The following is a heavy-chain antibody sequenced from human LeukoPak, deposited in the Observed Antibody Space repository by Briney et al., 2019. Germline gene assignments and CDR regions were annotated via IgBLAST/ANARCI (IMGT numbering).Heavy chain of an antibody. J-gene: IGHJ4*02. CDR1: GFTFSSYW. Sequence: PGGSLRLSCAASGFTFSSYWMSWVRQAPGKGLEWVANIKQDGSEKYYVDSVKGRFTISRDNAKNSLYLQMNSLRAEDTAVYYCAREHYDILTGYYGGEDYWGQGTLVTVSS. CDR2: IKQDGSEK. V-gene: IGHV3-7*01. CDR3: AREHYDILTGYYGGEDY. D-gene: IGHD3-9*01.